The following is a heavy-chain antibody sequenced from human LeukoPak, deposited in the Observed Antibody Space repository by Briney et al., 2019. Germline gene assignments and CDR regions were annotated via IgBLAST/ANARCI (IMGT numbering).Heavy chain of an antibody. CDR3: TQGSGFYYDY. CDR1: GLTASNVW. J-gene: IGHJ4*02. CDR2: IKSKKDGGTT. Sequence: GGSLRLSCAVSGLTASNVWMNWVRQAPGKGLEWVGRIKSKKDGGTTEFAAPVGGRFTISRDDSQNTLYLQMNSLTSDDTAVYYCTQGSGFYYDYWGQGTLVTVSS. D-gene: IGHD3-22*01. V-gene: IGHV3-15*07.